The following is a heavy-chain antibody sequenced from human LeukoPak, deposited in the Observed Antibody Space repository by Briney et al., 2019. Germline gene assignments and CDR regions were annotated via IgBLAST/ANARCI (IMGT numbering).Heavy chain of an antibody. J-gene: IGHJ6*03. D-gene: IGHD6-6*01. Sequence: SETLSLTCAVYGGSFSGYYWSWIRQPPGKGLEWIGGINHSGSTNYNPSLKSRVTISVDTSKNQFSLKLSSVTAADTAVYYCARGLNDLVYYYYYYYMDVWGKGTTVTISS. CDR3: ARGLNDLVYYYYYYYMDV. CDR1: GGSFSGYY. CDR2: INHSGST. V-gene: IGHV4-34*01.